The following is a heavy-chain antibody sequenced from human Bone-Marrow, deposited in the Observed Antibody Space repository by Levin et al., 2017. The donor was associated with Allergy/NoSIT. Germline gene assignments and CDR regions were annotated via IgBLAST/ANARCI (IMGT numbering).Heavy chain of an antibody. CDR2: INPNSGDT. CDR3: STGSTEYYFYYYMDV. Sequence: PGGSLRLSCKASGYTFSGYYIHWVRQAPGQGLEWMGRINPNSGDTDYAQKFQGRVTMTRDTSINTAYMDLSSLRSDDTAVYYCSTGSTEYYFYYYMDVWGIGTSVTVSS. J-gene: IGHJ6*03. CDR1: GYTFSGYY. D-gene: IGHD2-2*01. V-gene: IGHV1-2*06.